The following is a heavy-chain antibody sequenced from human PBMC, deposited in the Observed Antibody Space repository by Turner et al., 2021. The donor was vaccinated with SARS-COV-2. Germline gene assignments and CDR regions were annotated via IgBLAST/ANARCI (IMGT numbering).Heavy chain of an antibody. J-gene: IGHJ2*01. V-gene: IGHV3-66*01. CDR1: GFSVDYGY. CDR2: IYNSGTT. D-gene: IGHD4-17*01. CDR3: ARRPQTSLYWYFDL. Sequence: EEELAESGGGLVQPGGSLRLPCVASGFSVDYGYVAWVRQAPGKGLEAVSFIYNSGTTKIVDSVKGRFTISRDNSKNTIYLQMDSLRVEDTAVYYCARRPQTSLYWYFDLWGRGTPVTVSS.